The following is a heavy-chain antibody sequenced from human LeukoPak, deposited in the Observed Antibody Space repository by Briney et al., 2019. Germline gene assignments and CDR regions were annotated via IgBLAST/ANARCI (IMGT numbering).Heavy chain of an antibody. D-gene: IGHD6-19*01. V-gene: IGHV1-8*01. CDR3: AKTSAYSSGWYNWFDP. CDR2: MNPNSGNT. J-gene: IGHJ5*02. CDR1: GYTFTSYD. Sequence: WASVKVSCKASGYTFTSYDINWVRQATGQGLEWMGWMNPNSGNTGYAQKFQGRVTMTRNTSISTAYMEPSSLRSEDTAVYYCAKTSAYSSGWYNWFDPWGQGTLVTVSS.